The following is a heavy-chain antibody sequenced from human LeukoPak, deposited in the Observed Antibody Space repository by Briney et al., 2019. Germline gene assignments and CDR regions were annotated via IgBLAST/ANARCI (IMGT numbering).Heavy chain of an antibody. D-gene: IGHD5-18*01. CDR1: GFTFSSYE. Sequence: GGSLRLSCAASGFTFSSYEMNWVRQAPGKGLEWVSYISSSGSTIYYADSVKGRFTISRDNAKNSLYLQMNSLRAEDTAVCYCAREGYSYDIDYWGQGTLVTVSS. V-gene: IGHV3-48*03. CDR2: ISSSGSTI. J-gene: IGHJ4*02. CDR3: AREGYSYDIDY.